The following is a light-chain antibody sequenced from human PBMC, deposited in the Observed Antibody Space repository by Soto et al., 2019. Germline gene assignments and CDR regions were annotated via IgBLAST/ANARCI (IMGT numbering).Light chain of an antibody. Sequence: QSALTQPASVSGSPGQSITISCTGTSSDVGGYNYVSWYQQHPHKAPKLMIYEVNNRPSGVSNRFSGSKSGNTASLTISGLQAEDEADYYCSSYTTSSTLVFGGGTKLTVL. CDR3: SSYTTSSTLV. V-gene: IGLV2-14*01. J-gene: IGLJ2*01. CDR2: EVN. CDR1: SSDVGGYNY.